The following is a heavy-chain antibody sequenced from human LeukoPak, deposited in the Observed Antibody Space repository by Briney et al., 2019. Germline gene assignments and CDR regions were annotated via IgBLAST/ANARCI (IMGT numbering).Heavy chain of an antibody. CDR1: GFTFSNAW. J-gene: IGHJ4*02. V-gene: IGHV4-59*01. Sequence: GSLRLSCAASGFTFSNAWMSWIRQPPGKGLEWIGYIYYSGSTNYNPSLKSRVTISVDTSKNQFSLKLSSVTAADTAVYYCARQFRTGYFDYWGQGTLVTVSS. CDR2: IYYSGST. CDR3: ARQFRTGYFDY. D-gene: IGHD3/OR15-3a*01.